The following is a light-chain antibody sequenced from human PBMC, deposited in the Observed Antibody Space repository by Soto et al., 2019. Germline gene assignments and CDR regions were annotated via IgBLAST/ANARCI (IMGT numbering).Light chain of an antibody. Sequence: EIVMTQSPATLSVSPGERATLSCRASQSVNSNLAWYQQKPGQAPRLLIYGASTMATGIPARFSGSGSGTEFTLTISSLQSEAFAVYYCQQYNNWTFTFGPGTKVYIK. V-gene: IGKV3-15*01. CDR1: QSVNSN. CDR3: QQYNNWTFT. CDR2: GAS. J-gene: IGKJ3*01.